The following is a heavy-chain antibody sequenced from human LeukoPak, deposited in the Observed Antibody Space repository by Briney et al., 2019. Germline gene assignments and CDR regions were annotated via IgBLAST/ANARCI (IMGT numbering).Heavy chain of an antibody. V-gene: IGHV4-4*08. D-gene: IGHD6-13*01. CDR2: VYSSGST. Sequence: SETLSLTCPVSGASISTYFWSWIRQPPGKGLEWIGYVYSSGSTNYNPSLKSRVTISVDTAKNQVSLKLSSVTAADTAMYYCASQVYRSPYAFDIWGQGTVVTVSS. CDR1: GASISTYF. J-gene: IGHJ3*02. CDR3: ASQVYRSPYAFDI.